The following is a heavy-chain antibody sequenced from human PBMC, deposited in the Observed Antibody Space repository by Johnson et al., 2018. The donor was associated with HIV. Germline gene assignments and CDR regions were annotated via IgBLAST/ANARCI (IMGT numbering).Heavy chain of an antibody. CDR1: GFTFSSYA. J-gene: IGHJ3*02. Sequence: AQLVESGGGLVQPGGSLRLSCAASGFTFSSYAMSWVRQAPGKGLEWVSAISGSADSTYYADSVKGRFTISRDNYKNTRFLQMNSLRAEDTAVYYCTSYPPDAFDIWGQGTMVTVAS. CDR3: TSYPPDAFDI. V-gene: IGHV3-23*04. CDR2: ISGSADST. D-gene: IGHD3-16*01.